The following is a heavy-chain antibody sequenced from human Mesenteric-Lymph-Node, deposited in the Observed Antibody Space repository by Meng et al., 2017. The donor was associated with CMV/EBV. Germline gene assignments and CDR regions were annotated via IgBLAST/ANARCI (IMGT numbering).Heavy chain of an antibody. CDR1: GGSFSGYY. J-gene: IGHJ4*02. Sequence: QVQPQQWGAGLLKHSETLSLTCAVYGGSFSGYYWSWIRQPPGKGLEWIGEINHSGSTNYNPSLKSRVTISVDTSKNQFSLKLSSVTAADTAVYYCARHQRWLKSEGGFNYWGQGTLVTVPS. V-gene: IGHV4-34*01. CDR2: INHSGST. D-gene: IGHD4-23*01. CDR3: ARHQRWLKSEGGFNY.